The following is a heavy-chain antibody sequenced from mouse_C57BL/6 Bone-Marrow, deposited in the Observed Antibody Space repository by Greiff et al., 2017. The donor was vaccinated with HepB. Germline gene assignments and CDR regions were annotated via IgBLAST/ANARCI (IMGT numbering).Heavy chain of an antibody. CDR3: ARLGTVVDGMDY. J-gene: IGHJ4*01. Sequence: QVQLKQPGTELVKPGASVKLSCKASGYTFTSYWMHWVKQRPGQGLEWIGNINPSNGGTNYNEKFKSKATLTVDKSSSTAYLQLSSLTSEDSAVYYCARLGTVVDGMDYWGQGTSVTVSS. CDR2: INPSNGGT. CDR1: GYTFTSYW. V-gene: IGHV1-53*01. D-gene: IGHD1-1*01.